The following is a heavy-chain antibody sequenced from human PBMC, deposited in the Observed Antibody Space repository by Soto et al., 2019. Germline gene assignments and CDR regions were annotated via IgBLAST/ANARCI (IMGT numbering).Heavy chain of an antibody. CDR1: AFKFSDYY. J-gene: IGHJ4*02. CDR2: ISGSGGST. CDR3: AKEKWLYSSGCFDY. D-gene: IGHD6-19*01. V-gene: IGHV3-23*01. Sequence: PGGSLRLSCAASAFKFSDYYMSWVRQAPGKGLEWVSAISGSGGSTYYADSVKGRFTISRDNSKNTLYLQMNSLRAEDTAVYYCAKEKWLYSSGCFDYWGQGTLVTVSS.